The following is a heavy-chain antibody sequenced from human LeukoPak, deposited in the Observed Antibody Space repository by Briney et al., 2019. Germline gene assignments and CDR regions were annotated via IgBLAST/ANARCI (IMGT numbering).Heavy chain of an antibody. V-gene: IGHV4-4*07. D-gene: IGHD5-12*01. CDR3: ARASGYDRDFDY. CDR1: GGSISSYY. J-gene: IGHJ4*02. CDR2: IHASGTH. Sequence: PSETLSLKCTVPGGSISSYYWSWIRQPAGKGLEWIGRIHASGTHNYNPSLKSRVTMSVDPSKNQFSLKLSSLTAADTAVYYCARASGYDRDFDYWGQGTLVTVSS.